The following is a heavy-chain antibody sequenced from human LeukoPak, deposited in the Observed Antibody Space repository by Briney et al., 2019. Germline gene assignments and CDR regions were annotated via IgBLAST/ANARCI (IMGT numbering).Heavy chain of an antibody. CDR1: GFTFSSYW. Sequence: GGSLRLSCAASGFTFSSYWMNWARQAPGKGLEWVASINHNGNVNYYVDSVKGRFTISRDNAKNSLYLQMSNLRAEDTAVYFCARGGGLDAWGQGATVTVSS. CDR2: INHNGNVN. V-gene: IGHV3-7*03. CDR3: ARGGGLDA. J-gene: IGHJ6*02. D-gene: IGHD3-16*01.